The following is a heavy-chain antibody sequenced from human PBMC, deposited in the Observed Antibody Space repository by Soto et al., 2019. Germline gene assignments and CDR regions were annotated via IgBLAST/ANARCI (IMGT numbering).Heavy chain of an antibody. CDR1: GISFSDYS. D-gene: IGHD5-18*01. Sequence: EVQVVESGGGLVKPGGSLRLSCATSGISFSDYSMNWVRQAPGKGLEWVSSISSSSGYIYYADSVKGRFTISRDNAKNSLYLQMNSLRVEDTAVHYCARVGYIYAPRDSRGAMDVWGQGTTVTVSS. V-gene: IGHV3-21*01. CDR3: ARVGYIYAPRDSRGAMDV. CDR2: ISSSSGYI. J-gene: IGHJ6*02.